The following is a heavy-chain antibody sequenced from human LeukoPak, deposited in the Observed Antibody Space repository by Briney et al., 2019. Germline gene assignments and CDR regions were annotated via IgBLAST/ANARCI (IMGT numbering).Heavy chain of an antibody. J-gene: IGHJ3*02. Sequence: GGSLRLSCSASGLTFSSYAMHWVRQAPGKGLEYVSVISSNGGNTYYADSVKGRFTISRDNSKNTLFLQMHSLRAEDTAAYYCASPSSGQSFDIWGQGTMVTVSS. CDR2: ISSNGGNT. V-gene: IGHV3-64*04. CDR3: ASPSSGQSFDI. CDR1: GLTFSSYA. D-gene: IGHD6-19*01.